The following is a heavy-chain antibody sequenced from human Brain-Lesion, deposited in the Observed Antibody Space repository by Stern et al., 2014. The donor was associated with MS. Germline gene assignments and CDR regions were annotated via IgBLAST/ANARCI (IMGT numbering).Heavy chain of an antibody. J-gene: IGHJ6*02. Sequence: VQLVQSGPGLVKPSQTLSLSCTVSGGSISSGGYYWSWIRQPAGKGLEWIGRIFNRGGPSKNPPRKSRVPIPIDTSKTQFSLRLNSMTAADTAVYYCARGRVVPGFQYYATDVWGQGTTVIVSS. CDR2: IFNRGGP. V-gene: IGHV4-61*02. D-gene: IGHD2-2*01. CDR1: GGSISSGGYY. CDR3: ARGRVVPGFQYYATDV.